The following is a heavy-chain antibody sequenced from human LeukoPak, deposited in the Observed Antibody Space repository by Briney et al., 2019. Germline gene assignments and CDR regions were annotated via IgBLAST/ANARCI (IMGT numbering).Heavy chain of an antibody. J-gene: IGHJ4*02. Sequence: GGSLRLSRAPSGVTFSTYLMPWARQAPGEGLVWVSRSNIDGRTTSYADSVKGRFTISRDNAKNMLYLQMNSLRAEDTAVYYCGRIVDRGTAFDSWGQRTLVSVCS. CDR1: GVTFSTYL. V-gene: IGHV3-74*01. CDR2: SNIDGRTT. D-gene: IGHD2-21*01. CDR3: GRIVDRGTAFDS.